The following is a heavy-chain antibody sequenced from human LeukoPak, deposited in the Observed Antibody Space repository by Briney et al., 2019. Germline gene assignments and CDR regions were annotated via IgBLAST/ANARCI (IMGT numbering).Heavy chain of an antibody. Sequence: PGGSLRLSCAASGFTFSDYYMSWIRQAPGKGLEWVSYISSSGSTIYYADSVKGRFTISRDNAKNSLYLQMNSLRAEDTAVYYCARRYYYGSGSYPYYYYYYMDVWGKGTTVTVSS. V-gene: IGHV3-11*04. CDR3: ARRYYYGSGSYPYYYYYYMDV. CDR1: GFTFSDYY. D-gene: IGHD3-10*01. CDR2: ISSSGSTI. J-gene: IGHJ6*03.